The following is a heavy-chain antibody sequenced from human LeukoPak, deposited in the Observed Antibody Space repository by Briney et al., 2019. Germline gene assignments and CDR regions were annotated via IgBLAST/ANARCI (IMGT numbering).Heavy chain of an antibody. CDR3: ARDPIGDSSGYLDVGY. Sequence: ASVKVSCKASRYTLTGYYMHWVRQAPGQGLEWMGIINPSDTSTTYAQKFQGRVTMTRDTSTGTVYMELSSLRSEDTAVYYCARDPIGDSSGYLDVGYWGQGNLVTVSS. J-gene: IGHJ4*02. D-gene: IGHD3-22*01. CDR1: RYTLTGYY. V-gene: IGHV1-46*01. CDR2: INPSDTST.